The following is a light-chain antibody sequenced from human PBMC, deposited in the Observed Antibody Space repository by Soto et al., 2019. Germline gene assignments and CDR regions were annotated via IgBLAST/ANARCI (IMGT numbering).Light chain of an antibody. J-gene: IGLJ1*01. CDR3: ISYTGSSTSYV. V-gene: IGLV2-14*01. CDR1: RSDIGSYNY. CDR2: GVS. Sequence: LTQPASVSGSPGQSISICCRGTRSDIGSYNYVAWYQQFPGKTPKILIYGVSNRPSGVSSRFSGCKSANTASLTISGLQAEDEADYYCISYTGSSTSYVFGSGTKVTVL.